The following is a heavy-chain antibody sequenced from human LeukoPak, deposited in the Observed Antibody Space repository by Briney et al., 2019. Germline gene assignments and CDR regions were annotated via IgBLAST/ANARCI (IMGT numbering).Heavy chain of an antibody. CDR1: GGSISSGSYF. V-gene: IGHV4-61*02. CDR3: AREGYTSSWYSGYYYFDY. J-gene: IGHJ4*02. D-gene: IGHD6-13*01. Sequence: SETLSLTCTVSGGSISSGSYFWTWIRQPAGKGLEWIGRINTSGSTNYNPSLKSRVTISVDTSENQFSLKLSSVTAADTAVFYCAREGYTSSWYSGYYYFDYWGQGTLVTVPS. CDR2: INTSGST.